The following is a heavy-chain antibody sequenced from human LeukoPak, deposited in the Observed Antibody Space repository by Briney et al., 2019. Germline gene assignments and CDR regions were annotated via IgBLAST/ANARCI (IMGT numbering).Heavy chain of an antibody. Sequence: GGSLRLSCTASGFNLIYYSMSWVRQAPGKGLEWAADINKDGSDKHYADSVKGRFTISRDNGKNSLYLQMNSLRVEDTAVYYCARDPGYIATWYDYWGQGTLVTVSS. CDR1: GFNLIYYS. CDR2: INKDGSDK. CDR3: ARDPGYIATWYDY. D-gene: IGHD6-13*01. J-gene: IGHJ4*02. V-gene: IGHV3-7*01.